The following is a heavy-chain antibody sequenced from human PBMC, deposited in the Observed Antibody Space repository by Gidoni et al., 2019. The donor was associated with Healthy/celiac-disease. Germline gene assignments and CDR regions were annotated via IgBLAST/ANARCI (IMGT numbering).Heavy chain of an antibody. CDR2: ISYDGSNK. CDR3: AKEKGT. D-gene: IGHD1-1*01. V-gene: IGHV3-30*18. Sequence: QVQLVESGGGVVQPGRSLRLSCAASGFTFSSYGMHWVRQAPGKGLEWVAVISYDGSNKYYADSVKGRFTISRDNSKNTLYLQMNSLRAEDTAVYYCAKEKGTWGQGTLVTVSS. J-gene: IGHJ4*02. CDR1: GFTFSSYG.